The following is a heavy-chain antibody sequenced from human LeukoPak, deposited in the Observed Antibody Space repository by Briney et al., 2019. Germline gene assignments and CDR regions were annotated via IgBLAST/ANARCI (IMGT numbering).Heavy chain of an antibody. CDR2: ISYDGSNK. D-gene: IGHD1-1*01. J-gene: IGHJ4*02. CDR3: ARDLASGTTY. Sequence: PGRSLRLSCAASGFTFSSYAMHWVRQAPGKGLEWVAVISYDGSNKYYADSVKGRFTISRDNSKNTLYLQMNSLRAEDTAVYYCARDLASGTTYWGQGTLVTASS. CDR1: GFTFSSYA. V-gene: IGHV3-30*04.